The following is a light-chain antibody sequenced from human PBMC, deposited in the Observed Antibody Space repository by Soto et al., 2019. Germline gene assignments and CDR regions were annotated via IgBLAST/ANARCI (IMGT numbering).Light chain of an antibody. CDR2: GAS. CDR1: QSVTSSS. Sequence: EIVLTQSPGTLSFSPGERATLSCSASQSVTSSSLAWYQQQPGQAPRLLIYGASSRATGIPDRLSGSGSGTDFTLTISRLEPEDFAVYYCQHYGSSPGAFGQGTKVDIK. V-gene: IGKV3-20*01. CDR3: QHYGSSPGA. J-gene: IGKJ1*01.